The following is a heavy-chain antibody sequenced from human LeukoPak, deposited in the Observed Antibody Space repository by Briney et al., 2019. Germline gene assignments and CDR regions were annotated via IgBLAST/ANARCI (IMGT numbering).Heavy chain of an antibody. D-gene: IGHD2-2*01. Sequence: GRSLRLSCAASGFTFRYYTMHGVRQAPGKGLEWVAVISYDGSNEYYADSVKGRFTISRDNSKNTLYLQMNSLRAEDTAVYYCARAPASSYYFDYWGQGTLVTVSS. J-gene: IGHJ4*02. CDR2: ISYDGSNE. CDR3: ARAPASSYYFDY. CDR1: GFTFRYYT. V-gene: IGHV3-30-3*01.